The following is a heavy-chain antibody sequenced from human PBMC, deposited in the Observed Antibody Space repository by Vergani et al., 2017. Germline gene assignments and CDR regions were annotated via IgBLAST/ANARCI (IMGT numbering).Heavy chain of an antibody. D-gene: IGHD3-22*01. CDR2: IIPIFGTT. Sequence: QVQLVQSGAEVKKPGSSVKVSCKASGCTFSSYAISWVRQAPGQGLEWMGRIIPIFGTTSYAQKFQGRVTILADGSTSTAYMELSSLRSEDTAVYYCARSSGYYSYYFNFWGQGTLVTVSS. V-gene: IGHV1-69*13. J-gene: IGHJ4*02. CDR3: ARSSGYYSYYFNF. CDR1: GCTFSSYA.